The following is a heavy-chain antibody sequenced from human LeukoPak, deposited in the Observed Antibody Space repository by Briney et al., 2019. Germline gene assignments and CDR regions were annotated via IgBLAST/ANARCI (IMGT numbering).Heavy chain of an antibody. CDR1: GFTFSSYA. CDR3: AKVPYSDYGSGRPPFMDV. CDR2: ISGGGGGT. J-gene: IGHJ6*02. D-gene: IGHD3-10*01. V-gene: IGHV3-23*01. Sequence: PGGSLRLSCAASGFTFSSYAMSWVRQAPGKGLEWVSAISGGGGGTFYADSVKGRFTISRDNSKNTLYMQMNSLRADDTAIYYCAKVPYSDYGSGRPPFMDVWGQGTTVAVS.